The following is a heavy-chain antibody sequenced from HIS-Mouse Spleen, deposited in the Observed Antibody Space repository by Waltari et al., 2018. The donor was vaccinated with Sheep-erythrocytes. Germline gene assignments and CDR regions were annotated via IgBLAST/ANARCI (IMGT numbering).Heavy chain of an antibody. D-gene: IGHD1-26*01. Sequence: QVQLVQSGAEVKKPGSSVKVSCKASGGTFSSYAISWVRQAPGQGLEWMGRINPSLGKANYAQKFQGRVTITADKSTSTAYLELSSLRSEDTAVYYCAQTGATTPHFDYWGQGTLVTVSS. CDR2: INPSLGKA. CDR3: AQTGATTPHFDY. CDR1: GGTFSSYA. J-gene: IGHJ4*02. V-gene: IGHV1-69*04.